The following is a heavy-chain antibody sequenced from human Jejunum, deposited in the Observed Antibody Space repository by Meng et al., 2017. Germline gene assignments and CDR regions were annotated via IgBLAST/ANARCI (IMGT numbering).Heavy chain of an antibody. V-gene: IGHV4-39*07. CDR1: VGATAVYNGL. CDR2: IDYSSTT. CDR3: ARYSRIFGWLDP. D-gene: IGHD3-3*02. J-gene: IGHJ5*02. Sequence: RFQRSVLGLWHRAEPLSLPRTVSVGATAVYNGLWDWIRQPPGNGLECIGTIDYSSTTTYYNPSLKSRVTITLDTSKNEISLKVTSVTAAETAIYDCARYSRIFGWLDPWGQGTLVTVSS.